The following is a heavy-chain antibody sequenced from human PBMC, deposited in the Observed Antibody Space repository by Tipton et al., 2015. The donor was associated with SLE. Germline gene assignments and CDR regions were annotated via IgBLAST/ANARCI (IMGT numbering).Heavy chain of an antibody. CDR2: IYTSGNT. CDR3: ARGRLWLHY. CDR1: GGSIGSGSHY. D-gene: IGHD5-18*01. Sequence: LRLSCNVSGGSIGSGSHYWSWIRQPAGKGLEWIGHIYTSGNTNYNPPLRSRVTVSLDTSKNQFSLKLSSVTAADTAVYYCARGRLWLHYRGQGTLVTVS. J-gene: IGHJ4*02. V-gene: IGHV4-61*09.